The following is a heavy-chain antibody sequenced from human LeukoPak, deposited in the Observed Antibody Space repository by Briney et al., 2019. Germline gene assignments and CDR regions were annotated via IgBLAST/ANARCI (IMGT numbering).Heavy chain of an antibody. D-gene: IGHD2-15*01. J-gene: IGHJ4*02. CDR1: GFTFSRYE. CDR3: ARVPTVGSGGYQFDY. V-gene: IGHV3-48*03. CDR2: TSSSGSTI. Sequence: PGGSRRLSCAASGFTFSRYEMNWVRQAPGKGLDWVSYTSSSGSTIYYADSVKSRFTISRDNAKKSLYLQMNSLRAEDTAVYYCARVPTVGSGGYQFDYWGQGTLVTVSS.